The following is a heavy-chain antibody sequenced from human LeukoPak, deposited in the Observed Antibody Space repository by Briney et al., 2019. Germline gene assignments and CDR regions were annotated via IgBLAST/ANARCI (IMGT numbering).Heavy chain of an antibody. CDR2: IYHSGST. V-gene: IGHV4-38-2*02. J-gene: IGHJ4*02. D-gene: IGHD3-3*01. Sequence: SETLSLTCTVSGYSISSGYYWGWIRQPPGQGLKWIGSIYHSGSTYYNPSLKSRVTISVDTSKNQFSLKLRSVTAADTAVYYCARAPRFLEWLWYFDYWGQGTLVTVSS. CDR3: ARAPRFLEWLWYFDY. CDR1: GYSISSGYY.